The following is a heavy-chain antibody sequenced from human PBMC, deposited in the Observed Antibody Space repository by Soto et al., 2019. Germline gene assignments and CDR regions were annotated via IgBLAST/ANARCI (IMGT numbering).Heavy chain of an antibody. CDR3: ASTYCSGGSCYSAAFDI. V-gene: IGHV3-33*01. J-gene: IGHJ3*02. Sequence: GGSLRLSCAASGFTFSSYGMHWVRQAPGKGLGWVAVIWYDGSNKYYADSVKGRFTISRDNSKNTLYLQMNSLRAEDTAVYYCASTYCSGGSCYSAAFDIWGQGTMVTVSS. D-gene: IGHD2-15*01. CDR1: GFTFSSYG. CDR2: IWYDGSNK.